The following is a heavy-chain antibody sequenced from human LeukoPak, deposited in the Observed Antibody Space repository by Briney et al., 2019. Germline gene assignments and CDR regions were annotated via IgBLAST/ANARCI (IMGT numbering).Heavy chain of an antibody. D-gene: IGHD3-10*01. J-gene: IGHJ5*02. CDR1: GYTFTSYG. CDR2: ISAYNGNT. Sequence: ASVKVSCKASGYTFTSYGISWVRQAPGQGLEWMGWISAYNGNTNYAQKLQGRVTMTTDTSTSTAYMELRSLRPDDTAVYYCARDPAITMVRGVIQNWFDPWGQGTLVTVSS. V-gene: IGHV1-18*01. CDR3: ARDPAITMVRGVIQNWFDP.